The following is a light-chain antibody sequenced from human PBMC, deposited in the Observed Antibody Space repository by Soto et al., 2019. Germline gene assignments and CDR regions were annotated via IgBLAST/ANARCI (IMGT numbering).Light chain of an antibody. CDR1: QTIDSW. CDR2: KAS. V-gene: IGKV1-5*03. CDR3: QQSAT. Sequence: IQMTQSPSALSASVGDRVTISCRASQTIDSWLAWYQQRPGKPPNLLIYKASTLASGVPSRFSGSGSGTDFTLTISRLEPEDFAVYYCQQSATFGPGTKVDIK. J-gene: IGKJ3*01.